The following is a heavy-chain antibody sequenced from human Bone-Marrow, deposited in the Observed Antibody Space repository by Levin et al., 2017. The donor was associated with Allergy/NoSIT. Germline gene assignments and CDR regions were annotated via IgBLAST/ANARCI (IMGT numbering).Heavy chain of an antibody. D-gene: IGHD2-15*01. CDR1: GGFIDSGGYY. J-gene: IGHJ5*02. CDR3: ARDNGNCSGGRCYSAGGWFDP. V-gene: IGHV4-31*03. CDR2: IYYSGTT. Sequence: SETLSLTCRVSGGFIDSGGYYWTWIRQHPGKGLEWIGYIYYSGTTYYNPSLKSRVTMSVDTSKNEFSLNLHSVTAADTAVYYCARDNGNCSGGRCYSAGGWFDPWGQGTLVTVSS.